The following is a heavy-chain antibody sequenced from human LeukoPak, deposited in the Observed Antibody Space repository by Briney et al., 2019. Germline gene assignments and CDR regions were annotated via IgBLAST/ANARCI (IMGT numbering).Heavy chain of an antibody. D-gene: IGHD3-3*01. CDR3: ARSDYDFWSGYYYDAFHI. CDR2: IYPGDSDT. CDR1: GYSFTSYW. V-gene: IGHV5-51*01. J-gene: IGHJ3*02. Sequence: GESLKISCKGSGYSFTSYWIGWVRQMPGKGLEWMGIIYPGDSDTRYSPSFQGQVTISADKSISTAYLQWSSLKASDTAMYYCARSDYDFWSGYYYDAFHIWRQGTMVTVSS.